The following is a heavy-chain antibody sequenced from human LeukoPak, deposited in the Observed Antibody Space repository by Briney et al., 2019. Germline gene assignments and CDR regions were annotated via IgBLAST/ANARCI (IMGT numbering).Heavy chain of an antibody. CDR3: ARIHYEILLGPFDP. CDR1: GLSVSNNY. CDR2: LYIDGTT. V-gene: IGHV3-53*01. Sequence: GGSLRLSCAASGLSVSNNYMSWVRQPPGKGLEWDSVLYIDGTTYYADSVKGRFSISRDNSKNTVELQMNSLRLEDTALYYCARIHYEILLGPFDPWGQGTLVTVSS. D-gene: IGHD3-9*01. J-gene: IGHJ5*02.